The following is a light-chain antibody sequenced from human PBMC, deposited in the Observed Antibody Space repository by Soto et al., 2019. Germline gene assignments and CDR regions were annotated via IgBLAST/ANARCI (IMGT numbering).Light chain of an antibody. CDR1: SSNIGAGYD. CDR3: QSYDGSLSGYV. CDR2: GNS. Sequence: QSVLTQPPSVSGAPGQRVTISCTGSSSNIGAGYDVHWYQQLPGTAPKLLIYGNSNRPSGVPDRFSGSKPGTSASLAITGLQAEDEADYYCQSYDGSLSGYVFGTGTKVTVL. V-gene: IGLV1-40*01. J-gene: IGLJ1*01.